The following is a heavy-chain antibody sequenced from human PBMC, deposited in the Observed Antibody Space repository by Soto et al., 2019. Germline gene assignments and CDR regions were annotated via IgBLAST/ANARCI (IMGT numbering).Heavy chain of an antibody. J-gene: IGHJ4*02. V-gene: IGHV4-59*01. CDR1: GGSISVYY. CDR2: IYASGSP. CDR3: ARGVGSSPPRY. Sequence: ETLSLTCTISGGSISVYYWSWVRQPPGHELEWIGYIYASGSPYYNPSLRSRVTISADRSKNQISLKLTSPTAADTAVYYCARGVGSSPPRYWGRGTLVTVSS. D-gene: IGHD1-26*01.